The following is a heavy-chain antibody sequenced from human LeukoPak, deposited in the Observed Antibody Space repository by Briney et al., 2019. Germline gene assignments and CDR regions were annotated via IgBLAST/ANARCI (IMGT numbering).Heavy chain of an antibody. J-gene: IGHJ4*02. D-gene: IGHD3-22*01. Sequence: GGSLRLSCVSSGFTFSSYWMSWVRQAPGKGLEWVAVISYDGSNKYYADSVKGRFTISRDNSKNTLYLQMNSLRAEDTAVYYCARVPGYDSSGYIDYWGQGTLVTVSS. V-gene: IGHV3-30*03. CDR2: ISYDGSNK. CDR1: GFTFSSYW. CDR3: ARVPGYDSSGYIDY.